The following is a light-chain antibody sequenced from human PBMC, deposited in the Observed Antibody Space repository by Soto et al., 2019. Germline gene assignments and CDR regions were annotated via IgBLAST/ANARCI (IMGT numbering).Light chain of an antibody. CDR3: QQGFNTAAWT. V-gene: IGKV1-39*01. J-gene: IGKJ1*01. CDR2: AAS. Sequence: DIQMTQSPSALSASVGNRLTITCRASQRINNHLNWYQKKPGKAPKPLIYAASSFQRGVPSRFSGSGSGTGFTLSTSSLVPEDFAKSDGQQGFNTAAWTFGQGAKVESK. CDR1: QRINNH.